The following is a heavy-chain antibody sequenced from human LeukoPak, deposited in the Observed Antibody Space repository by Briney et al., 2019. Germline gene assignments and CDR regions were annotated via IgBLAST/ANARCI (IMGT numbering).Heavy chain of an antibody. Sequence: SETLSLTCAVYGGSFSGYYWSWIRQPPGKGLEWIGEINHSGSTNYNPSLKSRVTVSVDTSKNQVSLKLSSVTAADTAVYHCASERSYGSFDHWGQGTLVTVSS. CDR2: INHSGST. CDR1: GGSFSGYY. D-gene: IGHD5-18*01. CDR3: ASERSYGSFDH. J-gene: IGHJ4*02. V-gene: IGHV4-34*01.